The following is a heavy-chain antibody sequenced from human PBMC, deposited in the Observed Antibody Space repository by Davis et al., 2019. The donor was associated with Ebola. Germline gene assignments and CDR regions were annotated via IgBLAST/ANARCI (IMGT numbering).Heavy chain of an antibody. V-gene: IGHV3-13*01. CDR2: IGTAGDT. J-gene: IGHJ2*01. D-gene: IGHD5-12*01. Sequence: GESLKISCAASGFTFSSYDMHWVRQATGKGLEWVSAIGTAGDTYYPGSVKGRFTIPRENAKNSLYLQMNSLRAGDTAVYYCARDLHSGYDIVGAHHWYFDLWGRGTLVTVSS. CDR1: GFTFSSYD. CDR3: ARDLHSGYDIVGAHHWYFDL.